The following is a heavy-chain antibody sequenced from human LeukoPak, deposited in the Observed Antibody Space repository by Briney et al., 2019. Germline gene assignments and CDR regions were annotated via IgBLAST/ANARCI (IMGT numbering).Heavy chain of an antibody. Sequence: SETLSLTCTVSGGSISSYYWSWIREPPGEGLEWIGYIYTSGSTNYNPSLKSRVTISVDTSKNQFSLKLSSVTAADTAVYYCSRRVAAGGEYNFDYWGQGNPVTVSS. CDR2: IYTSGST. J-gene: IGHJ4*02. CDR3: SRRVAAGGEYNFDY. D-gene: IGHD3-10*01. V-gene: IGHV4-4*09. CDR1: GGSISSYY.